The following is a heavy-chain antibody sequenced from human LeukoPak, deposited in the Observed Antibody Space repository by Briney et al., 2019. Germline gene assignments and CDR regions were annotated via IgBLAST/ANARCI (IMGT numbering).Heavy chain of an antibody. D-gene: IGHD6-19*01. CDR2: IRDSGSST. J-gene: IGHJ4*02. Sequence: PGGSLRLSCSASGFTFSIYAMSWVRQAPGKGLEWVSTIRDSGSSTYYADSVKGRFTISRDNSKNTLYLQMNSLRAEDTAVYYCAKVGGDSGWYFDYWGQGTLVTVSS. V-gene: IGHV3-23*01. CDR1: GFTFSIYA. CDR3: AKVGGDSGWYFDY.